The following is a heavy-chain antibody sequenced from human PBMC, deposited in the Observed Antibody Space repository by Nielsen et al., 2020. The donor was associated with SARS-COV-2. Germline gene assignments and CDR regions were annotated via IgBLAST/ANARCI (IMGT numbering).Heavy chain of an antibody. D-gene: IGHD3-22*01. Sequence: ASVKVSCKASGYTFTGYYMHWVRQAPGQGLEWMGWINPNSGGTNYAQKFQGRVAMTRDTPISTAYMELSRLRSDDTAVYYCARAPKLDYYDSSGYYGAFDIWGQGTMVTVSS. J-gene: IGHJ3*02. V-gene: IGHV1-2*02. CDR3: ARAPKLDYYDSSGYYGAFDI. CDR1: GYTFTGYY. CDR2: INPNSGGT.